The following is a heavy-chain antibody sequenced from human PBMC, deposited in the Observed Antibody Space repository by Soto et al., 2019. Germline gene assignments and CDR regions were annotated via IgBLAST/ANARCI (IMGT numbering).Heavy chain of an antibody. CDR1: GASIISMNW. D-gene: IGHD3-10*01. CDR3: ARYDYGSGDDYNIDY. V-gene: IGHV4-4*02. J-gene: IGHJ4*02. Sequence: QVQLQESGPGLGKPSGTLSLTCAVSGASIISMNWWSWVRQPPGKGLEWIGEIHHRGSTNYNPSLMSIDTISVDKSQNQFSLKLTSVTAADTAVYYCARYDYGSGDDYNIDYWGQGTLVTVSS. CDR2: IHHRGST.